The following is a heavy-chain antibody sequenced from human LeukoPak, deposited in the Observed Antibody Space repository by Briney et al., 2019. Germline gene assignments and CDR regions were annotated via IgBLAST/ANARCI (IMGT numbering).Heavy chain of an antibody. CDR1: GGSISSYY. CDR3: ARVSGGSSLDYFDY. Sequence: SETLSLTCTVSGGSISSYYWSWIRQPPGKGLEWIGYIYYSGSTNYNPSLKSRVTISVDTSKNQFSLKLSSVTAADTAVYYCARVSGGSSLDYFDYWGQGILVTVSS. V-gene: IGHV4-59*01. J-gene: IGHJ4*02. CDR2: IYYSGST. D-gene: IGHD6-13*01.